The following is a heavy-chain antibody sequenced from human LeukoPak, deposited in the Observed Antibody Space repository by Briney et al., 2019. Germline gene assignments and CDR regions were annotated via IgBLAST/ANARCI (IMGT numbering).Heavy chain of an antibody. CDR2: ISSSGSTI. V-gene: IGHV3-48*03. J-gene: IGHJ5*02. D-gene: IGHD4-17*01. Sequence: PGGSLRLSCAASGFTFGSYEMNWVRQAPGKGLEWVSYISSSGSTIYYADFVKGRFTISRDNAKNSLYLQMNSLRAEDTAVYYCARGYGDYSWFDPWGQGTLVTVSS. CDR3: ARGYGDYSWFDP. CDR1: GFTFGSYE.